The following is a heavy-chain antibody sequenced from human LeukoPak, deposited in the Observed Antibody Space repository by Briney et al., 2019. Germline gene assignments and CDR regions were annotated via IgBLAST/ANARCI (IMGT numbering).Heavy chain of an antibody. CDR3: ARLHPSQSGFSDY. Sequence: SETLSLTCTVSGGSISSYYWSWIRQPPGKGLEWIGYIYYSGSTNYNPSLKSRVTISVDTSKNQFSLKLSSVTAADTAVYYCARLHPSQSGFSDYWGQGTLVTVTS. CDR2: IYYSGST. J-gene: IGHJ4*02. CDR1: GGSISSYY. V-gene: IGHV4-59*01. D-gene: IGHD5-12*01.